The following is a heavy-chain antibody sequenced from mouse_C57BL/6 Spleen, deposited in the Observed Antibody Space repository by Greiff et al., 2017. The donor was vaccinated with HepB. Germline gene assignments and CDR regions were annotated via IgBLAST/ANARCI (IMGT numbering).Heavy chain of an antibody. V-gene: IGHV1-20*01. CDR1: GYSFTGYF. CDR2: INPYNGDT. Sequence: VQLQQSGPELVKPGDSVKISCKASGYSFTGYFMNWVMQSHGKSLEWIGRINPYNGDTFYNQKFKGKATLTVDKSSSTAHMELRSLTHEDSAVYYCAREYYGSSPAWFAYWGQGTLVTVSA. D-gene: IGHD1-1*01. J-gene: IGHJ3*01. CDR3: AREYYGSSPAWFAY.